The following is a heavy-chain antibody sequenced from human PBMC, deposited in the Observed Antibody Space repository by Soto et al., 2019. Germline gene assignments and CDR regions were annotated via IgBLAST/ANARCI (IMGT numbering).Heavy chain of an antibody. D-gene: IGHD4-17*01. CDR1: GYTFTSYA. J-gene: IGHJ6*02. Sequence: QVQLVQSGAEVKKPGASVKVSCKASGYTFTSYAMHWVRQAPGQRLEWMGWINAGNGNTKYSQTFQGRVTITRDTFGSTAYIELSSLRSEDTAVYYCAITVGYSYGMVVWGQGTTVTVSS. V-gene: IGHV1-3*01. CDR3: AITVGYSYGMVV. CDR2: INAGNGNT.